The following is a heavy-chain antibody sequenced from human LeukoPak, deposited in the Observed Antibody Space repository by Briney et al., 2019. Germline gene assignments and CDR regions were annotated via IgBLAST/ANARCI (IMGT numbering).Heavy chain of an antibody. J-gene: IGHJ4*02. D-gene: IGHD3-22*01. CDR2: ISYDGSNK. V-gene: IGHV3-33*01. CDR1: GFTFSSYG. CDR3: ARYNRITMNSFDY. Sequence: GGSLRLSCAASGFTFSSYGTHWVRQPPGKGLEWVAVISYDGSNKYYPASVKGRFPISRDNSKNTLYLQMNSLRAEDTAVYYCARYNRITMNSFDYWGQGTLVTVSS.